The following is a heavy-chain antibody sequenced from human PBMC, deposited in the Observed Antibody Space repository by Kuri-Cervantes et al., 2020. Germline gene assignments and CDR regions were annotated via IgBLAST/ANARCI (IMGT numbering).Heavy chain of an antibody. V-gene: IGHV3-23*01. CDR3: ARSGVRWLQFGAFDI. J-gene: IGHJ3*02. D-gene: IGHD5-24*01. CDR2: ISGSGGST. CDR1: GFTFSSYA. Sequence: GESLKISCAASGFTFSSYAMSWVRQAPGKGLEWVSAISGSGGSTYYADSVKGRFTISRDNAKNSLYLQMNSLRAEDTAVYYCARSGVRWLQFGAFDIWGQGTMVTVSS.